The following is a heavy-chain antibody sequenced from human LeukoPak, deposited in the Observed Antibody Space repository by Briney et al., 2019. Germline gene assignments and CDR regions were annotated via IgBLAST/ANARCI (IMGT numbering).Heavy chain of an antibody. CDR2: IRYDESNK. D-gene: IGHD6-19*01. Sequence: GGSLRLSCAASGLIFSNYGMHWVRQAPGKGLEWVAFIRYDESNKFYADSVKGRFTISRDNSKNILFLQMDSLRAEDTAVYYCATMQWLEGVDWFDPWGQRTLVTVSS. V-gene: IGHV3-30*02. CDR3: ATMQWLEGVDWFDP. CDR1: GLIFSNYG. J-gene: IGHJ5*02.